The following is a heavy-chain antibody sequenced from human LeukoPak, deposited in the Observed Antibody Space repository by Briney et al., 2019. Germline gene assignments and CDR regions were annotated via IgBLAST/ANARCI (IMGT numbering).Heavy chain of an antibody. CDR3: ARDWNWGVDY. D-gene: IGHD1-7*01. V-gene: IGHV4-34*01. CDR1: GGSFSGYY. J-gene: IGHJ4*02. Sequence: SETLSLTCAVYGGSFSGYYWSWIRQHPGKRLEWIGEINHSGSTNYNPSLKSRVTISVDTSKNQFSLKLSSVTAADTAVYYCARDWNWGVDYWGQGTLVTVSS. CDR2: INHSGST.